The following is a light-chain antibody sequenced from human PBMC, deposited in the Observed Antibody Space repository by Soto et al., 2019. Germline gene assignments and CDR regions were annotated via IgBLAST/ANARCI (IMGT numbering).Light chain of an antibody. CDR3: QQRSNWPYT. V-gene: IGKV3-11*01. CDR2: DGS. Sequence: EIVLTQSPATLSLSPGEGATLSCRASQSVSSYLAWYQQKPGQAPRLLIFDGSNRATGIPARFSGSGSGTDSTLTISSLEPEDFAVYYCQQRSNWPYTFGQGTKLEI. J-gene: IGKJ2*01. CDR1: QSVSSY.